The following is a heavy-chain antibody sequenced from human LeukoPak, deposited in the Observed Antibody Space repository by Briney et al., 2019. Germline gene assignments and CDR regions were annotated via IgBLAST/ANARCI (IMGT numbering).Heavy chain of an antibody. D-gene: IGHD3-3*01. Sequence: GGSLRLSCAASGFTFTSYAMSWVRQAPGKGLEWVSAISGSGGSTYYADSVKGRFTISRDNSKNTLYMQMNSLIAADTAVYYCAKDFGDFLRGYTNWFDPWGQGTLVTVSS. CDR2: ISGSGGST. J-gene: IGHJ5*02. CDR3: AKDFGDFLRGYTNWFDP. CDR1: GFTFTSYA. V-gene: IGHV3-23*01.